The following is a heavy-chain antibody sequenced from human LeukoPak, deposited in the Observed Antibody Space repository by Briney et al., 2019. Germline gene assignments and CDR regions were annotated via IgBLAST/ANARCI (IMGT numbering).Heavy chain of an antibody. Sequence: GGSLRLSCAASGFTFSNSAMSWVRQAPGKGLEWVSTISGSGGSTYHADSVKGRFTISRDNSKNTLSLQMNSLRAEDTAVYYCAKDLAYSGSYDYWGQGTLVTVSS. J-gene: IGHJ4*02. CDR3: AKDLAYSGSYDY. V-gene: IGHV3-23*01. CDR2: ISGSGGST. D-gene: IGHD5-12*01. CDR1: GFTFSNSA.